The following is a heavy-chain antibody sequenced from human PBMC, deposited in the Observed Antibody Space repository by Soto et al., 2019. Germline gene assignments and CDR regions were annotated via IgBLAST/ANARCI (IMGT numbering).Heavy chain of an antibody. CDR2: TSSGSTYI. D-gene: IGHD2-2*03. Sequence: GALRLSCSASGFTFSSYSMNWVRQAPGKGLEWVSSTSSGSTYIYYADSVRGRFSISRDNAKNSLYLQMNSLRAEDTAVYYCARIVGFCSSTTCMAYMDVWGKGTTVTVSS. V-gene: IGHV3-21*01. CDR1: GFTFSSYS. CDR3: ARIVGFCSSTTCMAYMDV. J-gene: IGHJ6*03.